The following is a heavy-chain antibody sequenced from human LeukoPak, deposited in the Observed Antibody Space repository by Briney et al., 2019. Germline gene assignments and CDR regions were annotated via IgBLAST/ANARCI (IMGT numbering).Heavy chain of an antibody. CDR3: ARTTQYCDSSACPYQNLDY. D-gene: IGHD2-21*01. Sequence: QTGGSLRLSCAASGFTFSSYAMSWVRQAPGKGLEWVALINTAGGTSYADSVKGRFTISRDNSKNTLYLQLNSLRAEDTAVYHCARTTQYCDSSACPYQNLDYWGQGTLVTVSS. J-gene: IGHJ4*02. CDR2: INTAGGT. CDR1: GFTFSSYA. V-gene: IGHV3-66*01.